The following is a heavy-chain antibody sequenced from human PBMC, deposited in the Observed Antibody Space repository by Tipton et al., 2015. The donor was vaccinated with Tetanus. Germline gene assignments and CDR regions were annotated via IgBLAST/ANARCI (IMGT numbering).Heavy chain of an antibody. CDR2: IFYIGTT. D-gene: IGHD1-26*01. CDR1: DESISSSSYY. CDR3: ARGQAGGSYGGSFDY. Sequence: TLSLTCTVSDESISSSSYYWSWIRQHPGKGPEWLGYIFYIGTTYYNPSLQSRISISADTSKNQFSLRLTSVTAADTAVYYCARGQAGGSYGGSFDYWGQGVVATVSS. V-gene: IGHV4-31*03. J-gene: IGHJ4*02.